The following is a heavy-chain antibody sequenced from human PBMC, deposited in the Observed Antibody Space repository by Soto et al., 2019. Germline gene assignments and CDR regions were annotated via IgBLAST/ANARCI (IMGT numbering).Heavy chain of an antibody. J-gene: IGHJ6*02. V-gene: IGHV1-18*01. D-gene: IGHD1-20*01. CDR1: GYTFTSYG. CDR3: ARHRYNWKKDGYYGMDV. CDR2: ISAYNGNT. Sequence: QVQLVQSGAEVKKPGASVKVSCKASGYTFTSYGISWVRQAPEQGLEWMGWISAYNGNTNYAQKLQGRVTMTTDTSTSTAYMELRSLRSDDTAVYYCARHRYNWKKDGYYGMDVWGQGTTVTVSS.